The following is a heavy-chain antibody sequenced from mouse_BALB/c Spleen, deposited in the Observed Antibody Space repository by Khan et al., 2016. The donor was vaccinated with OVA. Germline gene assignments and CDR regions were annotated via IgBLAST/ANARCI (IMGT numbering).Heavy chain of an antibody. V-gene: IGHV1-7*01. CDR1: GYTFTTYW. D-gene: IGHD2-14*01. CDR2: INPTTGYT. J-gene: IGHJ2*01. CDR3: TRDRIDY. Sequence: VQLLESGAELAKPGASVQMSCKASGYTFTTYWMHWVKQRPGQGLEWIGYINPTTGYTDYSENFKDKATLSADKSSSTAYMQLSRLTSEDSAVYYCTRDRIDYWGQGTTLTVSS.